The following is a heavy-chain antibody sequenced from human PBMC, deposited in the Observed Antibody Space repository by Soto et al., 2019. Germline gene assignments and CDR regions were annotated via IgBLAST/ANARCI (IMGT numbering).Heavy chain of an antibody. J-gene: IGHJ4*02. Sequence: SETLSLTCTVSGGSISSYYWSRIRQPAGKGLEWIGRIYTSGSTNYNPSLKSRVTMSVDTSKNQFSLKLSSVTAADTAVYYCARACSSNSCYDVFDYWGQGTLVTVSS. V-gene: IGHV4-4*07. CDR2: IYTSGST. CDR3: ARACSSNSCYDVFDY. D-gene: IGHD2-2*01. CDR1: GGSISSYY.